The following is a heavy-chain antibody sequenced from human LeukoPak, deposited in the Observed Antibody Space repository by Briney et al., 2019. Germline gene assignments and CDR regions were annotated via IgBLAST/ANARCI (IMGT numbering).Heavy chain of an antibody. V-gene: IGHV4-4*02. D-gene: IGHD1-26*01. J-gene: IGHJ4*02. CDR1: GGSISSSHW. CDR2: IYHSGNT. Sequence: SETLSLTCTVSGGSISSSHWWSWVRQSPGQGLEWIGEIYHSGNTNYNPSLKSRVALSLDKSSNQFSLRLTSVTAADTAMYFCAREEMPGKFDYWGQGILVTVSS. CDR3: AREEMPGKFDY.